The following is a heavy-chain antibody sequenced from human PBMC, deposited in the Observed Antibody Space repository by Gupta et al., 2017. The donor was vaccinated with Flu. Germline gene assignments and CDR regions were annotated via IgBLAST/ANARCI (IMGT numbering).Heavy chain of an antibody. Sequence: GLEWVSSISSSSSYIYYADSVKGRFTISRDNAKNSLYLQMNSLRAEDTAVYYCARDGVGATMYREGANWFDPWGQGTLVTVSS. J-gene: IGHJ5*02. D-gene: IGHD1-26*01. V-gene: IGHV3-21*01. CDR2: ISSSSSYI. CDR3: ARDGVGATMYREGANWFDP.